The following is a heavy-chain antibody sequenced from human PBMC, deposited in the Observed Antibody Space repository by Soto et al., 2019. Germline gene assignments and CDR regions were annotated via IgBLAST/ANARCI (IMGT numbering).Heavy chain of an antibody. J-gene: IGHJ6*03. CDR1: GFSFSTYG. D-gene: IGHD3-16*01. CDR2: YGGSGGST. Sequence: DVQLLESGGGLAQRGGSLRLSCAASGFSFSTYGMTWVRQAPGKGLEWVSYGGSGGSTYYADSVKGRFTSSRDNSKNTLYLQMNSLRAEDTAVYYCVKFRGRAYHCYYMDVWGNGTTVTVSS. CDR3: VKFRGRAYHCYYMDV. V-gene: IGHV3-23*01.